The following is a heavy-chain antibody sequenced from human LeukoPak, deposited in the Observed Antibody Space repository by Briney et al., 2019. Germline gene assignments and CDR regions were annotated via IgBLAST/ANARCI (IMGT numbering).Heavy chain of an antibody. Sequence: ASVKVSCKPSGYTLTSYVISWVRRAPGQGLEWMGWIDTYHADTKSAQKFQGRLTMTTDTSTSTASLELRSLTSDDTAVYYCAREQGGSFLFDYWGQGTVVTVSS. D-gene: IGHD5-12*01. CDR3: AREQGGSFLFDY. CDR1: GYTLTSYV. V-gene: IGHV1-18*01. J-gene: IGHJ4*02. CDR2: IDTYHADT.